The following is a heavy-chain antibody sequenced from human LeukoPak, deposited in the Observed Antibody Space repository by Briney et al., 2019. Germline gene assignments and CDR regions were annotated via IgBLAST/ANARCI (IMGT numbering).Heavy chain of an antibody. V-gene: IGHV3-23*01. J-gene: IGHJ4*02. CDR3: ADAGYYYDSSGSPFAY. CDR2: ISASGSGT. Sequence: PGGSLRLSCAASGFTYSSYSMSWVRQAPGKGLEWVSNISASGSGTYYVDSVKGRFTISRDNSKKTLSLQMNSLRAEDTAVYYCADAGYYYDSSGSPFAYWGQGTLVTVSS. D-gene: IGHD3-22*01. CDR1: GFTYSSYS.